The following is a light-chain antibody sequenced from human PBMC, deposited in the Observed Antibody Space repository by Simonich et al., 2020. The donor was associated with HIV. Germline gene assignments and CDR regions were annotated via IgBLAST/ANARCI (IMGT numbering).Light chain of an antibody. CDR3: MQALQTPFT. Sequence: DIVMTQSPLSLPVTPGEPASISCRSSQSLLHSNGHNYLNWYLQKPGQSPHLLFYLGSNRASGVPDRFSGSGSGTDFTLKITRVEAEDVGVYYCMQALQTPFTFGPGTKVDI. J-gene: IGKJ3*01. CDR2: LGS. CDR1: QSLLHSNGHNY. V-gene: IGKV2-28*01.